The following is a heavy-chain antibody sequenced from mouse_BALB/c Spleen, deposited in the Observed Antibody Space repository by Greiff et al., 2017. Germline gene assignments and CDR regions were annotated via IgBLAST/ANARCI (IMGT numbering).Heavy chain of an antibody. Sequence: EVKLVESGGGLVKPGGSLKLSCAASGFTFSSYAMSWVRLTPEKRLEWVASISSGGSTYYPDSVKGRFTISRDNARNILYLQMSSLRSEDTAMYYCAREAYDYDEGAMDYWGQGTSVTVSA. CDR3: AREAYDYDEGAMDY. V-gene: IGHV5-6-5*01. CDR2: ISSGGST. J-gene: IGHJ4*01. D-gene: IGHD2-4*01. CDR1: GFTFSSYA.